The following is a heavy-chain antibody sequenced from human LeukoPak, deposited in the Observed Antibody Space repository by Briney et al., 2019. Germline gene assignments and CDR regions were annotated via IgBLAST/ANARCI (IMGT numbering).Heavy chain of an antibody. CDR2: IKQDGSEK. V-gene: IGHV3-7*01. CDR3: ARDQVAVAANYYYYGMDV. CDR1: GFTFSSYW. J-gene: IGHJ6*02. D-gene: IGHD6-19*01. Sequence: GGSLRLSCAASGFTFSSYWVSWVRQAPGKGREWVANIKQDGSEKYYVDSVKGRFTISRDNAKNSLYLQMNSLRAEDTAVYYCARDQVAVAANYYYYGMDVWGQGTTVTVSS.